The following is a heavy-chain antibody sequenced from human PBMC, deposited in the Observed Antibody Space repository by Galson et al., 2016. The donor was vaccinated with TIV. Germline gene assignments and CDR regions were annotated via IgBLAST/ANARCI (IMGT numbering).Heavy chain of an antibody. CDR2: IYYSGTT. D-gene: IGHD1-26*01. CDR1: GGSLSSSTYY. Sequence: SETLSLTCTVSGGSLSSSTYYWGWIRQAPGKGLEWIGSIYYSGTTYYKPSLKSRLSMSMDTSKNRFSLQVKSMTATGTAVYSCARHREWELGAFDIWGQGTMVTVSS. V-gene: IGHV4-39*01. CDR3: ARHREWELGAFDI. J-gene: IGHJ3*02.